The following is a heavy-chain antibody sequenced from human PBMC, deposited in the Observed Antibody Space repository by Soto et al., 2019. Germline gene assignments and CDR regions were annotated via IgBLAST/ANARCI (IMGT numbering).Heavy chain of an antibody. CDR3: ARDRASYYDSSGPVDY. Sequence: SETLSLTCTVSGYSISSGYYWGWIRQPPGKGLEWIGSIYHSGSTYYNPSLKSRVTISVDTSKNQFSLKLSSVTAADTAVYYCARDRASYYDSSGPVDYWGQGTLVTVSS. V-gene: IGHV4-38-2*02. CDR2: IYHSGST. D-gene: IGHD3-22*01. CDR1: GYSISSGYY. J-gene: IGHJ4*02.